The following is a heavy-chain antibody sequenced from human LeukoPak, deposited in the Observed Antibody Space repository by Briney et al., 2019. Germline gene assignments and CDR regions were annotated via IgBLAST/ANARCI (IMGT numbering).Heavy chain of an antibody. CDR1: GYTFTSYG. D-gene: IGHD3-3*01. Sequence: GASVKVSCKASGYTFTSYGISWVRQAPGQGLEWMGWIDPYNGDTYYAHKFQGRVTLTTDTSTSTVCMELRSLSSDDTAVYYCARGSVAVNTARGYDIWGQGTMVTVSS. CDR3: ARGSVAVNTARGYDI. J-gene: IGHJ3*02. CDR2: IDPYNGDT. V-gene: IGHV1-18*04.